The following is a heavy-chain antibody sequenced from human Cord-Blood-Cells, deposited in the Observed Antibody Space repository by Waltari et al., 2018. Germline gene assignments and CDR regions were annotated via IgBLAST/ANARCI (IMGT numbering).Heavy chain of an antibody. V-gene: IGHV4-34*01. Sequence: QVQLQQWGAGLLKPSETLSLTCAVYGGSFSGYYWSWIRQPPGKGLEWIGEINHSGSTNNNPSLKSRVTISVDTSKIQFSLKLSSVTAADTAVYYCARARPPRGYSSSYDAFDIWGQGTMVTVSS. CDR2: INHSGST. J-gene: IGHJ3*02. D-gene: IGHD6-6*01. CDR3: ARARPPRGYSSSYDAFDI. CDR1: GGSFSGYY.